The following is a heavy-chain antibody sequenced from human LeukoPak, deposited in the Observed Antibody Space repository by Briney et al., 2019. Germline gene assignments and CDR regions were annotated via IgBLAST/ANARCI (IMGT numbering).Heavy chain of an antibody. CDR2: ISTSSSTI. Sequence: RGSLRLSCAASGFTFSSYSMNWVRQAPGKGLEWVSYISTSSSTIYYADSVKGRFTISRDNAKNSLYLQMNYLRAEDTAVYYCARGGDYSGWFDPWGRGTLVTVSS. CDR3: ARGGDYSGWFDP. J-gene: IGHJ5*02. D-gene: IGHD1-26*01. V-gene: IGHV3-48*01. CDR1: GFTFSSYS.